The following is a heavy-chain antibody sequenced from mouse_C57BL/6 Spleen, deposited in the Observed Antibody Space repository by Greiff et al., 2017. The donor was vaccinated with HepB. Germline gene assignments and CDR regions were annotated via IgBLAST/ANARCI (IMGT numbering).Heavy chain of an antibody. CDR2: IYPSDSET. V-gene: IGHV1-61*01. D-gene: IGHD1-1*01. CDR1: GYTFTSYW. CDR3: ARNYYYGSSYFDD. Sequence: QVQLQQPGAELVRPGSSVKLSCKASGYTFTSYWMDWVKQRPGQGLEWIGNIYPSDSETHYNQKFKDKATLTVDKSSSTAYMQLSSLTSEDSAVYYGARNYYYGSSYFDDWGQGTTLTVSS. J-gene: IGHJ2*01.